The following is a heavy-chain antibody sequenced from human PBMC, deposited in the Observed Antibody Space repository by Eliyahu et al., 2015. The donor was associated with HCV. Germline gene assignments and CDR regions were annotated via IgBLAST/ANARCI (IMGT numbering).Heavy chain of an antibody. CDR3: ASPPGVVILYYFDY. D-gene: IGHD3-22*01. CDR2: ISYDGSNK. Sequence: GFTFSSYAMHWVRQAPGKGLEWVAVISYDGSNKYYADSVKGRFTISRDNSKNTLYLQMNSLRAEDTAVYYCASPPGVVILYYFDYWGQGILVTVSS. V-gene: IGHV3-30*04. J-gene: IGHJ4*02. CDR1: GFTFSSYA.